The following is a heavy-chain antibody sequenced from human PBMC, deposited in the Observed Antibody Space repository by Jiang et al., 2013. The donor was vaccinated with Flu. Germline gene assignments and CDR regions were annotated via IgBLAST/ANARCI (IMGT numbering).Heavy chain of an antibody. CDR2: IYYRGST. CDR1: GYSITSGYY. V-gene: IGHV4-38-2*01. J-gene: IGHJ4*02. Sequence: GLVKPSETLSLTCAVSGYSITSGYYWGWIRQPPGKGLEWIANIYYRGSTYYNPSLKSRVTISMETSKNQFSLNLRSVTATDAAVYYCARVSPAAIGGGYPDFWGQGTLVTVSS. CDR3: ARVSPAAIGGGYPDF. D-gene: IGHD2-2*01.